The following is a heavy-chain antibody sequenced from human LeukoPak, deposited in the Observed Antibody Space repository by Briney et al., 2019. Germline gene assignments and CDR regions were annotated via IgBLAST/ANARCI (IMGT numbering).Heavy chain of an antibody. V-gene: IGHV4-31*03. CDR2: IFSGST. CDR1: GGSISTVVYY. CDR3: AREVATGVGYYGMDV. D-gene: IGHD1-14*01. Sequence: SETLSLTCTVSGGSISTVVYYWNWIRQHPGKGLEWIGYIFSGSTYYSPSLKSRINISLDTSKNLFSLKLSSVTAADTAVYYCAREVATGVGYYGMDVWGQGTTVTVSS. J-gene: IGHJ6*02.